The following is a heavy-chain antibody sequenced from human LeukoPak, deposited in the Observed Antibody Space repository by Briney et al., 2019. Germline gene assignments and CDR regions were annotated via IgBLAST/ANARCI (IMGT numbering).Heavy chain of an antibody. Sequence: SETLSLTCTVSGGSISSSSYYWGWIRQPPGKGLEWIGSIYYSGSTYYNPSLKSRVTISVDTSKNRFSLKLSSVTAADTAVYYCARHVRDGYNSIVPFDYWGQGTLVTVSS. J-gene: IGHJ4*02. CDR3: ARHVRDGYNSIVPFDY. CDR1: GGSISSSSYY. CDR2: IYYSGST. D-gene: IGHD5-24*01. V-gene: IGHV4-39*01.